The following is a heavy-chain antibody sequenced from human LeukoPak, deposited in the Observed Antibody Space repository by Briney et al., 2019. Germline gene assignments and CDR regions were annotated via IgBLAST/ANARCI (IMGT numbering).Heavy chain of an antibody. J-gene: IGHJ6*02. CDR3: ARDQGCSSTSCYAPGMDV. CDR2: ISSSSSYI. Sequence: GGSLRLSCAASGFTVSSNSMSWVRQAPGKGLEWVSSISSSSSYIYYADSVKGRFTISRDNAKNPLYLQMNSLRAEDTAVYYCARDQGCSSTSCYAPGMDVWGQGTTVTVSS. CDR1: GFTVSSNS. D-gene: IGHD2-2*01. V-gene: IGHV3-21*01.